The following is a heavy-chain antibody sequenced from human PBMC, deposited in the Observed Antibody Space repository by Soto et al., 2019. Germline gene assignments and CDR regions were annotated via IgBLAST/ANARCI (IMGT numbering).Heavy chain of an antibody. D-gene: IGHD2-21*02. J-gene: IGHJ4*02. V-gene: IGHV3-33*01. CDR2: IWYDGSNK. CDR1: GFTFSSYG. CDR3: ARSRPSHIVVVTAVLDY. Sequence: GGSLRRYCAASGFTFSSYGMHWVRQAPGKGLEWVAVIWYDGSNKYYADSVKGRFTISRDNSKNTLYLQMNSLRAEDTAVYYCARSRPSHIVVVTAVLDYWGQGTLVTVSS.